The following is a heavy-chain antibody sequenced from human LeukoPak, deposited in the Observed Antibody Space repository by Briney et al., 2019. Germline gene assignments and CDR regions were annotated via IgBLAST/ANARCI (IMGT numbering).Heavy chain of an antibody. J-gene: IGHJ4*02. CDR2: IYYSGST. V-gene: IGHV4-59*08. D-gene: IGHD6-13*01. CDR3: ARHPIAAAVNFDY. Sequence: SVTLSLTCTVSGGSISSYYWSWIRQPPGKGLEWIGYIYYSGSTNYNPSLKSRVTISVDTSKNQFSLKLSSVTAADTAVYYCARHPIAAAVNFDYWGQGTLVTVSS. CDR1: GGSISSYY.